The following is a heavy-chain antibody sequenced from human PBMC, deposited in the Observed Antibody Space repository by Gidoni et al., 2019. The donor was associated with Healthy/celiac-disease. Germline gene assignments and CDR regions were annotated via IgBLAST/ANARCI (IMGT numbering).Heavy chain of an antibody. CDR2: ISAYNGNR. J-gene: IGHJ3*01. CDR3: ARELRGGYYGSGSYH. CDR1: GYTFTSYG. D-gene: IGHD3-10*01. Sequence: QVQLVQSGAEVKKPGASVTVSCQASGYTFTSYGLSWVRQAPGKGLEWMGWISAYNGNRNDAQKLQGRVTMTTDTSTRTAYMELRSLRSDDTAVYYCARELRGGYYGSGSYHWGQGTMVTVSS. V-gene: IGHV1-18*01.